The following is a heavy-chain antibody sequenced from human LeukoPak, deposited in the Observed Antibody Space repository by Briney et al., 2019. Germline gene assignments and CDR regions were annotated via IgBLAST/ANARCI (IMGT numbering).Heavy chain of an antibody. J-gene: IGHJ6*03. D-gene: IGHD3-3*01. Sequence: SETLSLTCTVSGGSISSSSYYWGWIRQPPGKGLEWIGSIYYSGSTYYNPSLKSRVTISVDTSKNQFSLKLSSVTAADTAVYYCARVNRLEYYDFWGDYYYMDVWGKGTTVTVSS. CDR2: IYYSGST. CDR1: GGSISSSSYY. CDR3: ARVNRLEYYDFWGDYYYMDV. V-gene: IGHV4-39*07.